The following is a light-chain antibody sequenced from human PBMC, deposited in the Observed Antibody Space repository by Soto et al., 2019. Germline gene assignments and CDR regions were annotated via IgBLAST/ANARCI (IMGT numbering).Light chain of an antibody. V-gene: IGKV3-20*01. CDR3: QQYCSSVT. CDR2: DAS. J-gene: IGKJ4*01. CDR1: QSVSSRY. Sequence: IGLTQSPCTLSLSPGERATLSCRASQSVSSRYLAWYRQKPGHAPRLHRFDASSTATGNPDRFSGSGSGTDFTLTISKLEPDDIAVYYWQQYCSSVTFGGGTKVDIK.